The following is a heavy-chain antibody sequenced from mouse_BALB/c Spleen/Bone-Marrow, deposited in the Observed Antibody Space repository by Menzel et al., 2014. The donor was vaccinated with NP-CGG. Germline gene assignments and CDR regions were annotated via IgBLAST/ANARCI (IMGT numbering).Heavy chain of an antibody. CDR3: ARNAFYRGYAMDY. V-gene: IGHV5-12*02. CDR1: GFTFSDYY. D-gene: IGHD2-12*01. Sequence: EVMLVESGGGLAQPGGSLKLSCATSGFTFSDYYMYWVRQTPEKRLEWVAYISNGGGSTYYPDTVKGRFTISRDNAKNTLYLQMSRLKSEDTAMYYCARNAFYRGYAMDYWGQGTSVTVSS. CDR2: ISNGGGST. J-gene: IGHJ4*01.